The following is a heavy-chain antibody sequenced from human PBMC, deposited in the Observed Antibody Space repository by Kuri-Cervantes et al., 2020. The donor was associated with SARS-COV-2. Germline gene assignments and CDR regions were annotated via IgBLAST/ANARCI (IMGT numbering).Heavy chain of an antibody. D-gene: IGHD5-12*01. Sequence: ESLKISCTVSGGPISSYYWSWIRQPPGKGLEWIGYTYYSGSTNYNPSLKSRVTISVDTSKNQFSLKLSSVTAADTAVYYCARGGGYSGYAGYYYGMDVWGQGTMVTVSS. CDR1: GGPISSYY. J-gene: IGHJ6*02. CDR3: ARGGGYSGYAGYYYGMDV. CDR2: TYYSGST. V-gene: IGHV4-59*01.